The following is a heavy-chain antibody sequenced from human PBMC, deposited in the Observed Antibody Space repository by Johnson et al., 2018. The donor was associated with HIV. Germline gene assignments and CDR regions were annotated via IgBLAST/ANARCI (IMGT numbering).Heavy chain of an antibody. V-gene: IGHV3-30*04. J-gene: IGHJ3*02. CDR1: GFTFSTYA. Sequence: QVQLVESGGGLIQPGGSLRLSCAASGFTFSTYAMHWVRQAPGKGLEWVAAISYDGSNKYYADSVKGRFTISRDNSKNTLYLQMNSLRPEDTAVYYCARVRGGSYYLDGFDILGQGTMVTVSS. D-gene: IGHD1-26*01. CDR2: ISYDGSNK. CDR3: ARVRGGSYYLDGFDI.